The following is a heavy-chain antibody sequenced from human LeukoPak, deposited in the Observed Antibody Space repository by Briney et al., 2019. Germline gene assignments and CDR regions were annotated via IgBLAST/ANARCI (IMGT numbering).Heavy chain of an antibody. V-gene: IGHV3-20*04. CDR2: ITWNGGSI. J-gene: IGHJ3*02. CDR1: GFTFHGHG. CDR3: VKDGSYIAFDI. Sequence: GGSLRLSCVASGFTFHGHGMNWVRQGPGKGLEWVSGITWNGGSISYIDSVKGRFTISRDNTKNTLYLQMTSLKVEDTALYYCVKDGSYIAFDIWGLGTMVTVSS. D-gene: IGHD1-26*01.